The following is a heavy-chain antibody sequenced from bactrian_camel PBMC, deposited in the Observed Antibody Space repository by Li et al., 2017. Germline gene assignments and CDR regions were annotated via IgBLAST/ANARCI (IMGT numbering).Heavy chain of an antibody. V-gene: IGHV3S60*01. J-gene: IGHJ4*01. D-gene: IGHD2*01. Sequence: VQLVESGGGSVQAGRSLRLSCRATGFKFVDSEMAWYRQAPGGDCELVSSITRGGKKDYAESVKGRFTISQDNADNTVYLQMNTLEPEDTAVYYCTRSQYWDTEKGQGTQVTVS. CDR1: GFKFVDSE. CDR2: ITRGGKK.